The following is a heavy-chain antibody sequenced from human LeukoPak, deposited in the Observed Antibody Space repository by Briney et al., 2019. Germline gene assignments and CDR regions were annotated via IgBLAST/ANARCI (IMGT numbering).Heavy chain of an antibody. J-gene: IGHJ4*02. CDR2: IYYSGST. Sequence: SETLSLTCTVSGGSISSYYWSWIRQPPGKGLEWIGYIYYSGSTNYNPSLKSRVTISVDTSKNQFSLKLSSVTAADTAVYYCARLVPRYGSGSQSDYWGQGTLVTVSS. D-gene: IGHD3-10*01. CDR1: GGSISSYY. V-gene: IGHV4-59*12. CDR3: ARLVPRYGSGSQSDY.